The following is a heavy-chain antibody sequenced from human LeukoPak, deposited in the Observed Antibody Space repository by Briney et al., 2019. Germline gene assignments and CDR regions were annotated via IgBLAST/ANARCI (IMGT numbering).Heavy chain of an antibody. D-gene: IGHD1-26*01. CDR2: INGDRSTT. J-gene: IGHJ4*02. V-gene: IGHV3-74*01. CDR1: GFTFSSYW. Sequence: GGSLRLSCAASGFTFSSYWMHWVRQAPRKGLVWVSRINGDRSTTSYADSVKGRFTISRDNAKNTLYLQMNSLRVEDTAVYYCARSRSSGFDSWGQGTLVTVPS. CDR3: ARSRSSGFDS.